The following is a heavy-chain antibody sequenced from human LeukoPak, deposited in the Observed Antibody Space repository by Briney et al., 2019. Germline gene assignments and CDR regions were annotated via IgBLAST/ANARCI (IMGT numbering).Heavy chain of an antibody. V-gene: IGHV3-33*03. CDR2: IWYDGSKK. CDR3: AKGKGPVTTASDY. J-gene: IGHJ4*02. D-gene: IGHD4-17*01. CDR1: GFPFNNDA. Sequence: PGRSLRLSCAASGFPFNNDAMHWVRQAPGKGLEWVADIWYDGSKKYYADSVKGRFTVSRDNSKNTLYLQMNNLRADDTAVYYCAKGKGPVTTASDYWGQGTLVTVSS.